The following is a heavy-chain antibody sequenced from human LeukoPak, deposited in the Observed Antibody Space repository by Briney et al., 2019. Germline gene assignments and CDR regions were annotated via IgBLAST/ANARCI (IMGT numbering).Heavy chain of an antibody. Sequence: GGSLRLSCAASGFTFSSYAMSWVRQAPGKGLEWVSYISSSGSTIYYADSVKGRFTISRDNAKNSLYLQMNSLRAEDTAVYYCARVLMVRGAYLDYWGQGTLVTVSS. D-gene: IGHD3-10*01. CDR2: ISSSGSTI. V-gene: IGHV3-48*04. CDR1: GFTFSSYA. CDR3: ARVLMVRGAYLDY. J-gene: IGHJ4*02.